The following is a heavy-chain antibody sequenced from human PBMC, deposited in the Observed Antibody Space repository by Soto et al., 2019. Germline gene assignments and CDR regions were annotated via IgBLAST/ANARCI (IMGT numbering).Heavy chain of an antibody. Sequence: QVQLVQSGAEVKKPGASVKVSCKASGYTFTSYGISWVRQAPGQGLEWMGGISAYTGNTNYAQQLQGRVTMTTDTATSTASMEMRSLRSDDTDVYDCARDLNMWTGYLGYNGMDVWGQGTTVTVSS. CDR3: ARDLNMWTGYLGYNGMDV. V-gene: IGHV1-18*01. J-gene: IGHJ6*02. CDR2: ISAYTGNT. D-gene: IGHD3-9*01. CDR1: GYTFTSYG.